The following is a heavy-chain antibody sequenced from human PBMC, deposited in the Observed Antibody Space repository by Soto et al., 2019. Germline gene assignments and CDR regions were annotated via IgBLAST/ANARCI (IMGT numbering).Heavy chain of an antibody. V-gene: IGHV3-73*01. CDR1: GFIFSGSA. Sequence: EVQLVESGGTLVQPGGSLKLSCAASGFIFSGSALHWVRQASGKGLEWVGRIRSRANSYATSYAASVKGRFTISRDDSKNTAYLQMNSLKTEGTAVYDCPRPADGGSGYTFDQWGQGTLVTVSS. J-gene: IGHJ4*02. D-gene: IGHD3-22*01. CDR3: PRPADGGSGYTFDQ. CDR2: IRSRANSYAT.